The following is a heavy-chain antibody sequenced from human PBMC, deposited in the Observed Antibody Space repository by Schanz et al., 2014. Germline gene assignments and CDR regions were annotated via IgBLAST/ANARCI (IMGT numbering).Heavy chain of an antibody. D-gene: IGHD1-26*01. Sequence: QVQLQESGPGLVKPSETLSLTCTVSGASISFYDWNWIRQSPGKGLEWIGYIYHSGSPIYNPSLQSRVTISIDTPKNHFPQKRESVTAADTAMYFCARQGDVYRLDYWGQGTLVTVTS. CDR3: ARQGDVYRLDY. J-gene: IGHJ4*02. CDR1: GASISFYD. CDR2: IYHSGSP. V-gene: IGHV4-59*08.